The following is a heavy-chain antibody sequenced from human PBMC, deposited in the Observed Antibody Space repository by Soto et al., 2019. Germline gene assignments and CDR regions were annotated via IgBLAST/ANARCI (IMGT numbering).Heavy chain of an antibody. V-gene: IGHV1-18*03. CDR2: ISAYNGHT. CDR1: GYMFTSYG. CDR3: ARDRGGWFDP. J-gene: IGHJ5*02. Sequence: AASLKVSCKDSGYMFTSYGISWVRQAPGQGLEWMGWISAYNGHTNYAQKLQGRVTMTTDTSTSTAYMELKSLRSDDMAVYYCARDRGGWFDPWGQGTLVTVSS.